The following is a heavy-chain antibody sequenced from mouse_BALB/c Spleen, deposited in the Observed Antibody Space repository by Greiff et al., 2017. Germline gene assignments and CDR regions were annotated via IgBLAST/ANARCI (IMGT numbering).Heavy chain of an antibody. V-gene: IGHV5-17*02. D-gene: IGHD1-2*01. CDR3: AREGNYYGPYAMDY. J-gene: IGHJ4*01. CDR2: ISSGSSTI. Sequence: EVMLVESGGGLVKPGGSLKLSCAASGFTFSSFGMHWVRQAPEKGLEWVAYISSGSSTIYYADTVKGRFTISRDNPKNTLFLQMTSLRSEDTAMYYCAREGNYYGPYAMDYWGQGTSVTVSS. CDR1: GFTFSSFG.